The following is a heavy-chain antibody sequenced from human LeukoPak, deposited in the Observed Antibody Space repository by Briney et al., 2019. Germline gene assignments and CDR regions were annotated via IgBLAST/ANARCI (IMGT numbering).Heavy chain of an antibody. CDR1: GFISSSYW. D-gene: IGHD4-17*01. CDR3: ARSRTYGDYGRGLDY. CDR2: INTDGFST. V-gene: IGHV3-74*01. Sequence: RGSLRLSCAASGFISSSYWMHWVRQPPGKGLVYIACINTDGFSTSYADSVKSRFTISRDNAKNTLYLQMNSLRAEDTAVYYCARSRTYGDYGRGLDYWGQGTLVTVSS. J-gene: IGHJ4*02.